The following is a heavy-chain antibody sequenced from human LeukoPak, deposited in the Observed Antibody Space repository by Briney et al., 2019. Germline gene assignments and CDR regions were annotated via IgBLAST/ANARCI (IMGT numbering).Heavy chain of an antibody. V-gene: IGHV3-64*01. CDR2: ISSNGGST. D-gene: IGHD2-8*01. CDR3: AREYCTNGVCYKRFDY. CDR1: GFTFSSYA. J-gene: IGHJ4*02. Sequence: GGSLRLSCAGSGFTFSSYAMHWVRQAPGKGLDYVSGISSNGGSTYHANSVKGRFTVSRDNSKNTLYLQMGSLRAEDMAVYYCAREYCTNGVCYKRFDYWGQGTLVAVSS.